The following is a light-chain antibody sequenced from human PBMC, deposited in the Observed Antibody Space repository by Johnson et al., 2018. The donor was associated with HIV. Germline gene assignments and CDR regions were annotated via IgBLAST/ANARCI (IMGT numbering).Light chain of an antibody. V-gene: IGLV1-51*02. J-gene: IGLJ1*01. CDR2: QNT. Sequence: SVLTQPPSVSAAPGQMVTISCSGSSSNIGRNYVSWYQQLPGTAPKLLIYQNTWRPSWIPDRFSGSTSGASATLAITGLQTGDEADYYCGTWDNSLKAEVFGTGNKVTV. CDR3: GTWDNSLKAEV. CDR1: SSNIGRNY.